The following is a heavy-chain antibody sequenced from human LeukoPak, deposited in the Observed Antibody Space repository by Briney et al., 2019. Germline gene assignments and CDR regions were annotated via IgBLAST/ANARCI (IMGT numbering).Heavy chain of an antibody. V-gene: IGHV3-23*01. CDR2: ISGSGGST. J-gene: IGHJ3*02. D-gene: IGHD3-3*01. CDR3: AKVIPPYDFWSTVAFDI. Sequence: GGSLRLSCAASGFTFSSYAMSWVRQAPGKGLEWVSAISGSGGSTYYADSVKGRFTISGDNSKNTLYLQMNSLRAEDTAVYYCAKVIPPYDFWSTVAFDIWGQGTMVTVSS. CDR1: GFTFSSYA.